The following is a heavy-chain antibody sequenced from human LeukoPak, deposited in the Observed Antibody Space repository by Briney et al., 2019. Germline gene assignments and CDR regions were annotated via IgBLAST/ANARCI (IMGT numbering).Heavy chain of an antibody. D-gene: IGHD5-12*01. Sequence: SETLSLTCAVYGXSFSGYYWSWIRQPPGKGLEWIGEINHSGSTNYNPSLKSRVTISVDTSKNQFSLKLSSVTAADTAVYYCTRGMWLRWYYWGQGTLVTVSS. CDR1: GXSFSGYY. V-gene: IGHV4-34*01. CDR2: INHSGST. J-gene: IGHJ4*02. CDR3: TRGMWLRWYY.